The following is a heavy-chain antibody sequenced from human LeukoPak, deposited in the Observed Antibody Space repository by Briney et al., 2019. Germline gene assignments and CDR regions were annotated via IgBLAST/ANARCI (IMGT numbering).Heavy chain of an antibody. D-gene: IGHD3-22*01. J-gene: IGHJ4*02. CDR3: ARDWGYDSSGYYRHDDY. CDR1: GGTFSSYA. CDR2: INPSGGST. Sequence: GSSVKVSCKASGGTFSSYAISWVRQAPGQGLEWMGIINPSGGSTSYAQKFQGRVTMTRDTSTSTVYMELSSLRSEDTAVYYCARDWGYDSSGYYRHDDYWGQGTLVTVSS. V-gene: IGHV1-46*01.